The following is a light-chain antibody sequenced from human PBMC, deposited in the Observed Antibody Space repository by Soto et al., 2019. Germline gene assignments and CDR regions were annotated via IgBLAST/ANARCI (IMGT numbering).Light chain of an antibody. J-gene: IGLJ2*01. V-gene: IGLV2-14*01. CDR3: SSYTSSANLDVV. CDR1: SSDVGGHNY. Sequence: QSVLTQPASVSGSPGQSITISCTGTSSDVGGHNYVSWYQQHPGTAPKLMMYDATNRPSGVSNRFSGSKSGNTASLTISGLQAEDEADYYCSSYTSSANLDVVFGGGTQLTVL. CDR2: DAT.